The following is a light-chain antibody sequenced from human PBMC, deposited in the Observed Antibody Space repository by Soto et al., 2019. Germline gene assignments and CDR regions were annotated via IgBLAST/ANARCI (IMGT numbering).Light chain of an antibody. Sequence: DIQMTQSPSTLSASVGDRVTITCRASQSISSWLAWYQQKPGKAPKLLIYDASSLGSGVPSRFSGSGSGTEFTLTISSLQPDDFATYYCQQYNSYSFTFGGGTKVEIK. CDR2: DAS. CDR3: QQYNSYSFT. J-gene: IGKJ4*01. V-gene: IGKV1-5*01. CDR1: QSISSW.